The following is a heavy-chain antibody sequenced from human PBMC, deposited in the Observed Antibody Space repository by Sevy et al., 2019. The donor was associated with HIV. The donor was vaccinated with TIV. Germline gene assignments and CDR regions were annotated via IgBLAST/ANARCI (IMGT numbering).Heavy chain of an antibody. D-gene: IGHD1-26*01. CDR3: AGGSGRYNDAFDI. J-gene: IGHJ3*02. CDR1: GFTFSNYY. V-gene: IGHV3-11*06. Sequence: GGSLRLSCAASGFTFSNYYMSWIRQAPGKGLEWVSYISSLSSYTNFADSVKGRFTISRDNAENSLYLQMKSLRAEDTAVYYCAGGSGRYNDAFDIWGQGTMVTVSS. CDR2: ISSLSSYT.